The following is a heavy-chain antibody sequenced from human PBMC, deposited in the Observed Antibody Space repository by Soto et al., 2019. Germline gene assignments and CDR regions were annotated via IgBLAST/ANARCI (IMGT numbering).Heavy chain of an antibody. CDR1: GGSISTDY. V-gene: IGHV4-59*08. Sequence: SGTLSLTCTVTGGSISTDYGSWIRQPPGKGLEWIGYIYYSGNTNYNPSLKSRVTISVDTSKNQFSLKLSSVTAADTAVYYCARQRKSLSSFDYWGQGTLVTVSS. CDR3: ARQRKSLSSFDY. J-gene: IGHJ4*02. D-gene: IGHD2-2*01. CDR2: IYYSGNT.